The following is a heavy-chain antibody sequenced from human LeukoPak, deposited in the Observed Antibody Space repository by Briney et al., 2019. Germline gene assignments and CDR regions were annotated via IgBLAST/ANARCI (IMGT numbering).Heavy chain of an antibody. CDR3: ARDPQGVVVVPPAVGPHDY. Sequence: GASVKVSCKASGYTFTGYYMHWVRQAPGQGLEWMGWINPNSGGANFAQKFQDRVTMTRDTSINTAYMELSRLRSDDTAVYYCARDPQGVVVVPPAVGPHDYWGQGTLVTVSS. CDR1: GYTFTGYY. V-gene: IGHV1-2*02. CDR2: INPNSGGA. J-gene: IGHJ4*02. D-gene: IGHD2-2*01.